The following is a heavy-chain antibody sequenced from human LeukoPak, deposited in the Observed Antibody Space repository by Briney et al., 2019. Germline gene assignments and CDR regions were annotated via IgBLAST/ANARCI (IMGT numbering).Heavy chain of an antibody. CDR3: AIMVRGVGGNAFDI. CDR2: IIPIFGTA. CDR1: GGTFSSYA. Sequence: SVKVSCKASGGTFSSYAISWVRQAPGQGLEWMGGIIPIFGTANYAQKFQGRVTITADESTSTAYMELSSLRSEDTAVYYCAIMVRGVGGNAFDIWGQGTMVTVSS. V-gene: IGHV1-69*13. J-gene: IGHJ3*02. D-gene: IGHD3-10*01.